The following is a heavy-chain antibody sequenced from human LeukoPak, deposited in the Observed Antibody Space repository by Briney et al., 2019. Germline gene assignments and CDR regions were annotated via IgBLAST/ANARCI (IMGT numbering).Heavy chain of an antibody. CDR2: ISGSGGST. V-gene: IGHV3-23*01. CDR3: ARDGVAGTSSPNWFDP. Sequence: GGSLRLSCAASGFTFSSYGMSWVRQAPGKGLEWVSAISGSGGSTYYADSVKGRFTVSRDNSKNTLYLQMNSLRAEDTAVYYCARDGVAGTSSPNWFDPWGQGTLVTVSS. J-gene: IGHJ5*02. D-gene: IGHD6-19*01. CDR1: GFTFSSYG.